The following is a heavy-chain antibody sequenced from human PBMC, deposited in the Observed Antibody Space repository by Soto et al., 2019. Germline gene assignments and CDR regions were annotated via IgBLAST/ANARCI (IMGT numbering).Heavy chain of an antibody. CDR2: TYYRSKWYN. CDR3: ASAVAGTWGSLFDP. Sequence: PSQTLSLTCAISGDSVSSNSAAWNWIRQSPSRGLEWLGRTYYRSKWYNDYAVSVKSRITINPDTSKNQFSLQLNSVTPEDTAVYYCASAVAGTWGSLFDPWGQGNLVPVSS. V-gene: IGHV6-1*01. D-gene: IGHD6-19*01. J-gene: IGHJ5*02. CDR1: GDSVSSNSAA.